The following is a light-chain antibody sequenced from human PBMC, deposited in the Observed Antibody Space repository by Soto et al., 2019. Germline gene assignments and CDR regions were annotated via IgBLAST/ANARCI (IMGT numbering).Light chain of an antibody. CDR3: QQYANSPLT. V-gene: IGKV3-20*01. Sequence: EIVLTQSPGTLSLSPGEGATLSCRASQSVSSSYLAWYQQKPGQAPRLLIYGASSRATGIPDRFSGSGSGTDFTLTISRLEPEDFAVYYCQQYANSPLTFCPGTKVDIK. CDR1: QSVSSSY. CDR2: GAS. J-gene: IGKJ3*01.